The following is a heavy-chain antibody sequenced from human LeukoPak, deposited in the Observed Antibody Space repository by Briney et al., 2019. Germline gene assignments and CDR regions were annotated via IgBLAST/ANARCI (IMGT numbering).Heavy chain of an antibody. D-gene: IGHD3-10*01. Sequence: SETLSLTCTVSGGSISSSSYYWGWIRQPPGKGLEWIGSIYYSGSTYYNPSLKSRVTISVDTSKNQFSLKLSSVTAADTAVYYCARDGYHGSGSYYSPHISYYYYGMDVWGQGTTVTVSS. J-gene: IGHJ6*02. CDR3: ARDGYHGSGSYYSPHISYYYYGMDV. CDR2: IYYSGST. CDR1: GGSISSSSYY. V-gene: IGHV4-39*07.